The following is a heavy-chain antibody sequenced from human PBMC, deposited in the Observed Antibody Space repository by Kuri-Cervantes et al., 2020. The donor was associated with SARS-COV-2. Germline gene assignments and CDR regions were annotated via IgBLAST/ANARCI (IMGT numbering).Heavy chain of an antibody. CDR1: RFMFSCDR. J-gene: IGHJ4*02. D-gene: IGHD3-3*01. CDR3: ATEGGIDDPFDY. CDR2: IWYDGSNK. V-gene: IGHV3-33*08. Sequence: LSLTCAASRFMFSCDRMNWVRQAPGKGLEWVAVIWYDGSNKYYADSVKGRFTISRDNSKNTLYLQMNSLRAEDTAVYYCATEGGIDDPFDYWGQGTLVTVSS.